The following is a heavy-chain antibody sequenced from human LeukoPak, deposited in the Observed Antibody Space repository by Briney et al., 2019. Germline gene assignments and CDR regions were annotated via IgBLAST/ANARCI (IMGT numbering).Heavy chain of an antibody. J-gene: IGHJ4*02. CDR2: INNDGSFT. D-gene: IGHD5-18*01. V-gene: IGHV3-74*01. Sequence: GGSLRLSCAASGFTSSSYWMHWVRQAPGKGLVWVSRINNDGSFTSYADSVKGRSTISRDNAKNTLYLQVNSLRAEDTAVYFCARDPSATAGYFDFWGQGTLVTVSS. CDR3: ARDPSATAGYFDF. CDR1: GFTSSSYW.